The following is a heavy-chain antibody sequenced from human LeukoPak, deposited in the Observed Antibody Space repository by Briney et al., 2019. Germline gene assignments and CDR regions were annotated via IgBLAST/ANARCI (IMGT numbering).Heavy chain of an antibody. D-gene: IGHD2-21*01. J-gene: IGHJ4*02. CDR1: GYIFTKYV. Sequence: APVKVSCKASGYIFTKYVVHWVRQAPGQRPEWMGGIKAGNGDTKYSQNFQDRLTITRDTSASTVYMELSSLTSEDTALYYCARDDCGDTCYPGGYWGQGTLVTVSS. CDR2: IKAGNGDT. V-gene: IGHV1-3*01. CDR3: ARDDCGDTCYPGGY.